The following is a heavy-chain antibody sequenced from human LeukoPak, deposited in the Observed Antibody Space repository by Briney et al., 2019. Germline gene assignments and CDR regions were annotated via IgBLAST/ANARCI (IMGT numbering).Heavy chain of an antibody. J-gene: IGHJ4*02. Sequence: PGGSLRLSCAASGFSFNTYAMSWVRQAPGKGLEWVSAISNTGGSTYYADSVKGRFTISRDNAKNSLYLQMDSLRAEDTAVYYCARSRSAGYWGQGTLVTVSS. CDR1: GFSFNTYA. CDR3: ARSRSAGY. CDR2: ISNTGGST. V-gene: IGHV3-23*01.